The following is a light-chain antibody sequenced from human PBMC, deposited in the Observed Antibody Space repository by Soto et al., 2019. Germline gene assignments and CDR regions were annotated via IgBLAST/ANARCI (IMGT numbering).Light chain of an antibody. V-gene: IGKV3-20*01. Sequence: EIVLTQSPGTLSLSPGERATLSCRASQSVTSTHLAWYQQKPGQAPRLLIYGASSRATGIPDRFSGSGSGTGFTLTISRLEPEDLAVYYCQQYDSSPWTFGQGTKVEIK. CDR1: QSVTSTH. CDR2: GAS. J-gene: IGKJ1*01. CDR3: QQYDSSPWT.